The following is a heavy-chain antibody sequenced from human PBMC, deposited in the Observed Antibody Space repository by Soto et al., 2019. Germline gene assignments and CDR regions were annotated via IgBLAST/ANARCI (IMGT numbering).Heavy chain of an antibody. D-gene: IGHD4-17*01. J-gene: IGHJ5*02. V-gene: IGHV3-30-3*01. CDR2: ISYDGNNK. CDR3: ARSQQTTVTSPRADP. Sequence: PGGSLRLSCAASGFTFSSHAMHWARQTPGKGLEWVTVISYDGNNKYYADSVKGRFTISRDNSKNTLYLQVNSLRTEDTGVYYCARSQQTTVTSPRADPRGPAPMVTVSS. CDR1: GFTFSSHA.